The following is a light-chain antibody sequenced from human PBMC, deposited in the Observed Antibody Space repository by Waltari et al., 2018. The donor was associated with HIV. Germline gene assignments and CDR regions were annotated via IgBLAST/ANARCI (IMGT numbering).Light chain of an antibody. CDR2: EDN. Sequence: SSELTQPPSVSVSPGQTARLTCSGDALPKKYAYLYQQKSGQAPVLVIYEDNNRPSGIPDRCTGSSSGTMATLTSSGAQVEEEADYFCYSTDSSPIQRGVFGGGTILTV. CDR1: ALPKKY. CDR3: YSTDSSPIQRGV. J-gene: IGLJ2*01. V-gene: IGLV3-10*01.